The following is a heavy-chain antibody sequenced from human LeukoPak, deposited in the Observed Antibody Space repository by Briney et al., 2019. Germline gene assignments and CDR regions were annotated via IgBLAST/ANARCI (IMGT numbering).Heavy chain of an antibody. Sequence: SETLSLTCTVSGGSISSSSYYWGWIRQPPGKGLEWIGSIYYSGSTYYNPSLKSRVTISVDTSKNQFSLKLSSVTAADTAVYYCAELYYGSGSYYNDFWNYYYGMDVWGQGTTVTVSS. J-gene: IGHJ6*02. V-gene: IGHV4-39*07. CDR2: IYYSGST. D-gene: IGHD3-10*01. CDR1: GGSISSSSYY. CDR3: AELYYGSGSYYNDFWNYYYGMDV.